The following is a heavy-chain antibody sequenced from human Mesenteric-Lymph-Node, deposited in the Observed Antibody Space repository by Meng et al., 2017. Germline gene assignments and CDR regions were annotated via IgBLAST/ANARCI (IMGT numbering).Heavy chain of an antibody. V-gene: IGHV1-69*05. CDR1: GGTFSSYA. J-gene: IGHJ5*02. CDR2: IIPIFGTA. Sequence: SVKVSCKASGGTFSSYAISWVRQAPGQGLEWMGGIIPIFGTANYAQKFQGRVTITTDESTSTAYMELSSLRSEDTAVYYCARPYCSGGSCYGNWFDPWGQGTLVTVSS. CDR3: ARPYCSGGSCYGNWFDP. D-gene: IGHD2-15*01.